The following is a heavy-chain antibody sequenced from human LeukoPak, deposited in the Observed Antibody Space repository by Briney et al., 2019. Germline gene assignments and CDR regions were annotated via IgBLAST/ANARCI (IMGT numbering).Heavy chain of an antibody. V-gene: IGHV3-11*06. CDR2: ISSSSSYT. D-gene: IGHD5-18*01. CDR1: RFTFSDFY. CDR3: ARERGDTAMVFDY. J-gene: IGHJ4*02. Sequence: GGSLRLSCAASRFTFSDFYTIWISHAPRKGLEWVSYISSSSSYTNYANSVTGLFTISRDNAKNSLYLQMNSLRAEDTAVYYCARERGDTAMVFDYWGQGTLVTVSS.